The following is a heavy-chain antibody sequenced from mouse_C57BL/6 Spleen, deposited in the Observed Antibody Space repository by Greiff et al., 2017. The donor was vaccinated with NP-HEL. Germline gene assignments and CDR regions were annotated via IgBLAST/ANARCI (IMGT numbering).Heavy chain of an antibody. Sequence: VQLQESGPELVKPGASVKISCKASGYSFTSYYIHWVKQRPGQGLEWIGWIYPGSGNTKYNEKFKGKATLTADTSSSTAYMQLSSLTSEDSAVYYCARGTTVVEGYWGQGTTLTVSS. D-gene: IGHD1-1*01. CDR3: ARGTTVVEGY. CDR2: IYPGSGNT. J-gene: IGHJ2*01. V-gene: IGHV1-66*01. CDR1: GYSFTSYY.